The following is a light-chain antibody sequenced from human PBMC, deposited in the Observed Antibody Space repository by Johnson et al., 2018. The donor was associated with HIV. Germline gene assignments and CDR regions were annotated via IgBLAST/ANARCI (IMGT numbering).Light chain of an antibody. CDR3: GTWDNGLITYV. Sequence: QSVLTQPPSVSAAPGQKVTISCSGSSSNIGNNYVSWYQQLPGTAPKLLIYDNNERPSGIPARFSGSKSGTSATLGITGLQTGDEADYDCGTWDNGLITYVCGTGTKVTVL. J-gene: IGLJ1*01. CDR2: DNN. V-gene: IGLV1-51*01. CDR1: SSNIGNNY.